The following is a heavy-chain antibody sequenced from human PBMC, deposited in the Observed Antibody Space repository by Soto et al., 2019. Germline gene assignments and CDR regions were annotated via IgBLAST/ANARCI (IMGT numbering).Heavy chain of an antibody. J-gene: IGHJ4*02. CDR3: ASWDTAMVTLDY. D-gene: IGHD5-18*01. CDR2: IIPIFGTA. V-gene: IGHV1-69*01. CDR1: GGTFSSYA. Sequence: QVQLVQSGAEVKKPGSSVKVSCKASGGTFSSYAISWVRQAPGQGLEWMGGIIPIFGTANYAQKFQGRVTITADESTSKAYMELSSLRSEYTAVYYCASWDTAMVTLDYWGQGTLVTVSS.